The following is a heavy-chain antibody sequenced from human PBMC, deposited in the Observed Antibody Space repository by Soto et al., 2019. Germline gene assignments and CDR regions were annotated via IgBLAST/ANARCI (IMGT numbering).Heavy chain of an antibody. CDR2: ISAYNGNT. D-gene: IGHD3-3*01. CDR3: ARDFHFLEWLYPTPFDY. CDR1: GYTFTSCG. J-gene: IGHJ4*02. V-gene: IGHV1-18*01. Sequence: ALLKVSCQASGYTFTSCGISWVRKNTGQGLEWMGWISAYNGNTNYAQKLQGRVTMTTDTSTSTAYMELRSLRSDDTAVYYCARDFHFLEWLYPTPFDYWGQGTLVTVSS.